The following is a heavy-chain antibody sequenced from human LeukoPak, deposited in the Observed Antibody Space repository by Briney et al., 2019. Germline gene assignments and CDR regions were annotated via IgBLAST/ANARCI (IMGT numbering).Heavy chain of an antibody. V-gene: IGHV1-2*02. J-gene: IGHJ4*02. CDR1: GYTFTGYY. CDR3: ARDLILGSSTSHIFDY. CDR2: INPNSGDT. Sequence: KPGASVKVSCKASGYTFTGYYMHWVRQAPGRGLEWMGWINPNSGDTNYGRKFQGRVTMTRDTSISTAYMELSRLRSDDTAVYYCARDLILGSSTSHIFDYWGQGTLVTVSS. D-gene: IGHD2-2*01.